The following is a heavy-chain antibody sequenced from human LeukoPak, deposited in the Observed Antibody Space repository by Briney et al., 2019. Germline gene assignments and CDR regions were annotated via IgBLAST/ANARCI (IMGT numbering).Heavy chain of an antibody. V-gene: IGHV1-69*05. CDR2: IIPIFGTA. Sequence: GASVKVSCKASGGTFSSYAISWVRQAPGQGLEWMGRIIPIFGTANYAQKSQGRVTITTDESTGTDYMELSSLRSEDTAVYYCARAPLVVVPAAHNWFDPWGQGTLVTVSS. D-gene: IGHD2-2*01. CDR3: ARAPLVVVPAAHNWFDP. J-gene: IGHJ5*02. CDR1: GGTFSSYA.